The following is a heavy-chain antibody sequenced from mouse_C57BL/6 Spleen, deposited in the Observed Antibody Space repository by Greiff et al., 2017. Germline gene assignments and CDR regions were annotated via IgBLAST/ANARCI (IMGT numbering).Heavy chain of an antibody. V-gene: IGHV1-82*01. D-gene: IGHD2-4*01. CDR3: ASYYDYDGGTWFAY. CDR2: IYPGDGDT. CDR1: GYAFSSSW. Sequence: QVQLQQSGPELVKPGASVKISCKASGYAFSSSWMNWVKQRPGKGLEWIGRIYPGDGDTNYNGKFKGKATLTADKSSSTAYLQLSSLPSEDSAVYFCASYYDYDGGTWFAYWGQGTLVTVSA. J-gene: IGHJ3*01.